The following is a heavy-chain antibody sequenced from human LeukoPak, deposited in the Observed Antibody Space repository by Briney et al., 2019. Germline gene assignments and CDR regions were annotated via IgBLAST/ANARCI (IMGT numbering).Heavy chain of an antibody. CDR2: ISGSGGST. Sequence: RPGGSLRLSCAASGFTFSSYAMSWVRQAPGKGLEWVSAISGSGGSTYYADSVKGRFTISRDNSKNTLYLQMNSLRAEDTAVYYCAKDPGYAMVPNSLDYWGQGTLVTVSS. D-gene: IGHD2-8*01. V-gene: IGHV3-23*01. CDR3: AKDPGYAMVPNSLDY. CDR1: GFTFSSYA. J-gene: IGHJ4*02.